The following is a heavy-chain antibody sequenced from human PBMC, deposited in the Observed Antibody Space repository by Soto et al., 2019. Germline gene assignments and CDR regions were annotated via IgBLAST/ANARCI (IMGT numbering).Heavy chain of an antibody. CDR2: ISYDGSDK. J-gene: IGHJ4*02. Sequence: GSLRLSCAASGFTFSSYAMHWVRQAPGKGLEWVALISYDGSDKDYADSVKGRFTISRDNSRNTLFLQINSLRAEGTVVYYCASRGPGTYFDYWGQGTLVTVS. CDR3: ASRGPGTYFDY. V-gene: IGHV3-30-3*01. D-gene: IGHD6-13*01. CDR1: GFTFSSYA.